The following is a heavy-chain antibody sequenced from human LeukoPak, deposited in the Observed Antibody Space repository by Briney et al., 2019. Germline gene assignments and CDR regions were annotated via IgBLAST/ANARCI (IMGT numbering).Heavy chain of an antibody. CDR2: INHSGST. Sequence: SETLSLTCAVYGGSFSGYYWSWIRQPPGKGLEWIGEINHSGSTNYNPSLKSRVTISVGTSKNQFSLKLSSVTAADTAVYYCARGIGRNWFDPWGQGTLVTVSS. CDR1: GGSFSGYY. J-gene: IGHJ5*02. CDR3: ARGIGRNWFDP. V-gene: IGHV4-34*01.